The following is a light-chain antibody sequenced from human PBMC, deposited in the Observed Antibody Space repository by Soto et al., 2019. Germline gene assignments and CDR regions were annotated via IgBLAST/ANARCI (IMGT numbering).Light chain of an antibody. CDR2: GAS. Sequence: EIVLTQSPGTLSLSPGERATLSCMASQSVSSSYLAWYQQKPGQAPRLLIHGASSRATGIPDRISGSGSGTDFTLTISRLEPEDFALYYCQQYGGSPRTFGQGTKVDIK. V-gene: IGKV3-20*01. CDR1: QSVSSSY. CDR3: QQYGGSPRT. J-gene: IGKJ1*01.